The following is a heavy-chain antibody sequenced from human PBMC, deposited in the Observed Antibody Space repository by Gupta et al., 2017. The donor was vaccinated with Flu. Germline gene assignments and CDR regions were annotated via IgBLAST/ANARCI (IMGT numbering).Heavy chain of an antibody. V-gene: IGHV4-39*02. CDR3: AREVVGYGDYDD. Sequence: ISTSNYYWGWIRQPPGKGLEWIGSIYYSGSAYYSPSFKSRVTISIDTSKNQFSLKVTSVTXAXTAVYYXAREVVGYGDYDDWGQGTLVTVSS. CDR1: ISTSNYY. D-gene: IGHD4-17*01. J-gene: IGHJ4*02. CDR2: IYYSGSA.